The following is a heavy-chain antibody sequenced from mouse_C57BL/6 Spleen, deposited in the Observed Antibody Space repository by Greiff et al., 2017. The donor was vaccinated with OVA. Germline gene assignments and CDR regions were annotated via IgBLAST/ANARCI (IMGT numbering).Heavy chain of an antibody. V-gene: IGHV5-6*02. CDR3: ARHYGNGGDY. CDR1: GFTFSSYG. D-gene: IGHD2-1*01. J-gene: IGHJ4*01. CDR2: ISSGGSYT. Sequence: DVKLVESGGDLVKPGGSLKLSCAASGFTFSSYGMSWVRQTPDKRLEWVATISSGGSYTYYPDSVKGRFTISRDNAKNTLYLQMSSLKSEDTAMYYCARHYGNGGDYWGQGTSVTVSS.